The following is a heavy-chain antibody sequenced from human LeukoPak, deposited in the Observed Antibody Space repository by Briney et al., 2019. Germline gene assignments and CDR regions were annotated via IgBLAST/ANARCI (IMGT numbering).Heavy chain of an antibody. CDR1: GFTFSSYG. V-gene: IGHV3-30*02. Sequence: GGSLRLSCAASGFTFSSYGMHWVRQAPGKGLEWVAFIRYDGSNKYYADSVKGRFTISRDNSKNTLYLQMNSLRAEDTAVYYCAKEGIAARPRLRFGHLDYWGQGTLVTVSS. CDR2: IRYDGSNK. CDR3: AKEGIAARPRLRFGHLDY. D-gene: IGHD6-6*01. J-gene: IGHJ4*02.